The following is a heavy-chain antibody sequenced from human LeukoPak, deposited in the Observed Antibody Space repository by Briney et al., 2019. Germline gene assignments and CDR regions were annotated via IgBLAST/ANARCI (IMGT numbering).Heavy chain of an antibody. J-gene: IGHJ6*04. CDR3: AREVLVYGLAV. Sequence: GASVKVSCKASGYDFTGHYVHWVRQAPGQGLEWMGWIYPRSGGTIYTQKFQGRVTMNRDTAISTAYMELRRLKSDDTAVYYCAREVLVYGLAVWGNGTAVAVSA. D-gene: IGHD2-2*03. CDR1: GYDFTGHY. CDR2: IYPRSGGT. V-gene: IGHV1-2*02.